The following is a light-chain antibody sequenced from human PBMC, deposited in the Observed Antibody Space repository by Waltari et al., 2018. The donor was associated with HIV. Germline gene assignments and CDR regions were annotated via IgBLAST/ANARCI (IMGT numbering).Light chain of an antibody. CDR3: AAWDDSLSATV. CDR1: SSNIGSNY. Sequence: QSVLTQPTSASGTPGQRVTISCSGSSSNIGSNYVDWYQQLPGPAPKLLIYMSDQRPSGVPDRFSESKSGTSASLAISGLRSEDEAEYYCAAWDDSLSATVFGGGTKLTVL. V-gene: IGLV1-47*01. J-gene: IGLJ2*01. CDR2: MSD.